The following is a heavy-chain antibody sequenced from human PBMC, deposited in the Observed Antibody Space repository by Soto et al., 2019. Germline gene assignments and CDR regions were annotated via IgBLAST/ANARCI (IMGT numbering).Heavy chain of an antibody. CDR3: ARRPLNSNGSY. Sequence: EVQLVESGGGLIQPGGSLRLYCAASAFTVSSNDMSWVRQAPGKGLEWVSLIYSSGSTHYADSVKGRFTISRDNSKNTVHLQMNRRRAADTSGYYCARRPLNSNGSYWGQGTLVTVSS. D-gene: IGHD3-22*01. CDR2: IYSSGST. J-gene: IGHJ4*02. V-gene: IGHV3-53*01. CDR1: AFTVSSND.